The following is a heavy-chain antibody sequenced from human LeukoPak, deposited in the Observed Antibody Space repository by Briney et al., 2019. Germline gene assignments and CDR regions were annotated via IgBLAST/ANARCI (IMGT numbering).Heavy chain of an antibody. D-gene: IGHD4-17*01. CDR2: INPSGGST. CDR1: GYTFTSYY. J-gene: IGHJ5*02. Sequence: ASVKVSCKASGYTFTSYYMHWVRQAPGQGLEWMGIINPSGGSTSYAQKFQGRVTMTRDTSTSTVYMELSSPRSEDTAVYYCARELSTTVTDGGFDPWGQGTLVTVSS. CDR3: ARELSTTVTDGGFDP. V-gene: IGHV1-46*01.